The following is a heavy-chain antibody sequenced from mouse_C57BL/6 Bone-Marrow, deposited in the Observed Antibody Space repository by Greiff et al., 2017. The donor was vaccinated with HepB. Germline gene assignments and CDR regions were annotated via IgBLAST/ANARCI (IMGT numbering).Heavy chain of an antibody. V-gene: IGHV1-42*01. CDR1: GYSFTGYY. D-gene: IGHD2-4*01. J-gene: IGHJ3*01. Sequence: VQLKESGPELVKPGASVKISCKASGYSFTGYYMNWVKQSPEKSLEWIGEINPSTGGTTYNQKFKAKATLTVDKSSSTAYMQLKSLTSEDSAVYYWARGDYDVGAWFAYWGQGTLVTVSA. CDR2: INPSTGGT. CDR3: ARGDYDVGAWFAY.